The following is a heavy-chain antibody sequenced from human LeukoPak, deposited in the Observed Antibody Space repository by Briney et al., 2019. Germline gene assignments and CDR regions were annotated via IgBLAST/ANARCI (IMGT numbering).Heavy chain of an antibody. V-gene: IGHV3-23*01. Sequence: QPGGSLRLSCAASGFTFSSYAMSWVRQAPGKGVEWVSAISGSGGSTYYADSVKGRFTISRDNSKNTLYLQMNSLRAEDTAVYYCAKAHCSGGSCYWFDPWGQGTLVTVSS. D-gene: IGHD2-15*01. J-gene: IGHJ5*02. CDR2: ISGSGGST. CDR3: AKAHCSGGSCYWFDP. CDR1: GFTFSSYA.